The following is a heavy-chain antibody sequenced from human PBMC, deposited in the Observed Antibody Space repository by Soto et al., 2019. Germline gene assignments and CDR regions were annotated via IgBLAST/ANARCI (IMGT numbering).Heavy chain of an antibody. Sequence: QVQLQEAGPGLVKPSQTLSLTCTVSGGSISSGDYYWSWIRQPPGKRLEWIGYIYYSGSTYYNPSLKSLVTISVDTSKNQFSRKLSSVTAADTAVYYCARDNRYDGNRRFDYWGQGTLVAVSS. J-gene: IGHJ4*02. CDR3: ARDNRYDGNRRFDY. V-gene: IGHV4-30-4*01. CDR2: IYYSGST. CDR1: GGSISSGDYY. D-gene: IGHD1-20*01.